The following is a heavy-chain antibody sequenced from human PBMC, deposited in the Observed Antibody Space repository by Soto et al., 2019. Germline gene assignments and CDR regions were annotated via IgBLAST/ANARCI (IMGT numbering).Heavy chain of an antibody. CDR3: ARFGTVYSGYDQQVSYYYHGMDV. CDR2: IKQDGSEK. J-gene: IGHJ6*02. D-gene: IGHD5-12*01. Sequence: EVQLVESGGGLVQPGGSLRLSCAASGFTFSSYWMSWVRQAPGKGLEWVANIKQDGSEKYYVDSVKGRFTISRDNAKNSLYLQMNSLRAEDTAVYYCARFGTVYSGYDQQVSYYYHGMDVWGQGTTVTVSS. CDR1: GFTFSSYW. V-gene: IGHV3-7*01.